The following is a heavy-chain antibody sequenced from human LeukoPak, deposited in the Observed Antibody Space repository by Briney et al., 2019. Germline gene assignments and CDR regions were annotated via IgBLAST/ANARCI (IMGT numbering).Heavy chain of an antibody. V-gene: IGHV1-46*01. J-gene: IGHJ6*02. D-gene: IGHD3-3*01. CDR2: INPSGGST. Sequence: ASVKVSCKASGYTFTSYSMHWVRQAPGQGLEWTGIINPSGGSTSYAQKFQGRVTMTRDTSTSTVYMELSSLRSEDTAVYYCAREPREGVVTGTHYYYYYGMDVWGQGTTVTVSS. CDR1: GYTFTSYS. CDR3: AREPREGVVTGTHYYYYYGMDV.